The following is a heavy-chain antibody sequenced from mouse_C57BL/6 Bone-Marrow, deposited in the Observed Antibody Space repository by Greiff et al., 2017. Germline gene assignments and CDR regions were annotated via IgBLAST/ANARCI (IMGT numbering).Heavy chain of an antibody. J-gene: IGHJ2*01. CDR3: ARKGDYYGSSYDY. CDR2: IDPSDSYT. Sequence: QVQLQQPGAELVKPGASVKLSCKASGYTFTSYWMQWVKQRPGQGLEWIGGIDPSDSYTNYNQKFKGKATLTVDTSSSTAYMQLSSLTSEDSAVYYCARKGDYYGSSYDYWGQGTTLTVSS. CDR1: GYTFTSYW. V-gene: IGHV1-50*01. D-gene: IGHD1-1*01.